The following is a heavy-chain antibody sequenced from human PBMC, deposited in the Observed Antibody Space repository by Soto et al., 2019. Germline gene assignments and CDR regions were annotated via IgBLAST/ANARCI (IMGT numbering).Heavy chain of an antibody. CDR2: ISYDGTAI. CDR3: ASVRVADSALYH. CDR1: LLMLPNSV. J-gene: IGHJ5*02. Sequence: RLSWVACLLMLPNSVMHSLRQAPCGDLERLASISYDGTAILYANSVRGRFAISRDNSNSTLFLHMNRPTDEDTAIYFCASVRVADSALYHWRKSTLVTSPQ. V-gene: IGHV3-30*03. D-gene: IGHD3-10*02.